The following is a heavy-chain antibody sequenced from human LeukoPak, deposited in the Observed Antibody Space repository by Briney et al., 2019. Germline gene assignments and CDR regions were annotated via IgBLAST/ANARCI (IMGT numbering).Heavy chain of an antibody. V-gene: IGHV3-48*03. CDR3: AGNQEYYYGFDL. CDR1: GFTFSSYE. J-gene: IGHJ6*01. CDR2: INTGGGTI. Sequence: PGGSLRLSCAASGFTFSSYEMNWVRQAPGKGLEWVSYINTGGGTIYADSVKGRFTISRDNARNSLYLQMNSLRVEDTALYYCAGNQEYYYGFDLWGPGNT. D-gene: IGHD1-14*01.